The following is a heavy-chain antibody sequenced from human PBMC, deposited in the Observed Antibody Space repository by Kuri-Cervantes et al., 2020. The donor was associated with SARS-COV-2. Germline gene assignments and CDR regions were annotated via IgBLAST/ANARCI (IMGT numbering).Heavy chain of an antibody. J-gene: IGHJ4*02. Sequence: GESLKISCAASGFTFSDHYMDWVRQGSGKGLEWVGRVRGKANNYATAYAASVKGRFTISRDDSKNMAYLQMNSLKTEDTAVYYCTTLIDYWGQGALVTVSS. CDR3: TTLIDY. CDR1: GFTFSDHY. V-gene: IGHV3-73*01. CDR2: VRGKANNYAT.